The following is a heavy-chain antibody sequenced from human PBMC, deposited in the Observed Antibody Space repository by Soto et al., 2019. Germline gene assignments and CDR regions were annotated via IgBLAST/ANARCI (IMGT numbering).Heavy chain of an antibody. Sequence: SETLSLTCTVSGGSISSSYWGWIRQPPGKGLEYIGYIYYSGSTNYNPSLKSRVTISVDTSKKQFSLKLSSVTAADTAVYYCARSLYSGSYTNWFDPWGQGTLVTGS. CDR3: ARSLYSGSYTNWFDP. D-gene: IGHD1-26*01. V-gene: IGHV4-59*01. CDR2: IYYSGST. J-gene: IGHJ5*02. CDR1: GGSISSSY.